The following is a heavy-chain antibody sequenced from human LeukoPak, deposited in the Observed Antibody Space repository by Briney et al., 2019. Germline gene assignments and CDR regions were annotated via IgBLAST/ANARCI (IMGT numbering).Heavy chain of an antibody. D-gene: IGHD1-7*01. CDR1: GGSISSGGYY. CDR2: IYHSGST. CDR3: ARDWYNWNFHAFDI. Sequence: PSETLSLTCTVSGGSISSGGYYWSWIRQPPGKGLEWIGYIYHSGSTYYNPSLKSRVTISVDRSKNQFSLKLSSVTAADTAVYYCARDWYNWNFHAFDIWGQGTMVTVSS. J-gene: IGHJ3*02. V-gene: IGHV4-30-2*01.